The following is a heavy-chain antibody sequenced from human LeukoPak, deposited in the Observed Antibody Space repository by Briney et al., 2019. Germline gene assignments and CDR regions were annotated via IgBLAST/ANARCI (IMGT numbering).Heavy chain of an antibody. Sequence: GGSLRLSCAASGFTFSSYGMHWVRQAPGKGLEWVAVISYDGSNKYYADSVKGRFTISRDNSKNTLYLQMSSLRAEDTAVYYCARHDSSGYYYFDYWGQGTLVTVSS. V-gene: IGHV3-30*03. CDR2: ISYDGSNK. CDR3: ARHDSSGYYYFDY. D-gene: IGHD3-22*01. J-gene: IGHJ4*02. CDR1: GFTFSSYG.